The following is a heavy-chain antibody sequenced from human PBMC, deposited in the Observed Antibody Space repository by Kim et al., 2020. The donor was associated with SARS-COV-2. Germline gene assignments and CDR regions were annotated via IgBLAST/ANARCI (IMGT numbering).Heavy chain of an antibody. CDR3: ARRLGPTVTTEYFQH. J-gene: IGHJ1*01. V-gene: IGHV3-30-3*01. Sequence: GGSLRLSCAASGFTFSSYAMHWARQAPGKGLEWVAVISYDGSNKYYADSVKGRFTISRDNSKNTLYLQMNSLRAEDTAVYYCARRLGPTVTTEYFQHWGQGTLVTVSS. CDR1: GFTFSSYA. CDR2: ISYDGSNK. D-gene: IGHD4-17*01.